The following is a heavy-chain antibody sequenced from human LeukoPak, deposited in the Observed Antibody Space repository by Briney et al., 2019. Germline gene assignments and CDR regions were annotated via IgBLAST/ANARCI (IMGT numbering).Heavy chain of an antibody. Sequence: GGSLRLSCAASGFTFRDYYMSWIRQAPGKGLEWVSYISSSGSTIYYADSVKGRFTISRDNAKNSLYLQMSSLRAEDTAVYYCARPVDYNAGDYWGQGTLVTVSS. V-gene: IGHV3-11*01. D-gene: IGHD5-12*01. J-gene: IGHJ4*02. CDR3: ARPVDYNAGDY. CDR1: GFTFRDYY. CDR2: ISSSGSTI.